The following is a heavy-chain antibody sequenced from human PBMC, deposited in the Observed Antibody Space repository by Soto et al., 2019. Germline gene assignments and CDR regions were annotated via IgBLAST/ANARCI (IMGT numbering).Heavy chain of an antibody. D-gene: IGHD2-8*01. Sequence: GGSLRLSCAASGFTFSSYAMSWVRQAPGKGLEWVSAISGSGGSTYYADSVKGRFTISRDNSKNTLYLQMNSLRAEDTAVYYCAKDGTLDILYPLDYWGQGTLVTVSS. V-gene: IGHV3-23*01. CDR2: ISGSGGST. CDR3: AKDGTLDILYPLDY. J-gene: IGHJ4*02. CDR1: GFTFSSYA.